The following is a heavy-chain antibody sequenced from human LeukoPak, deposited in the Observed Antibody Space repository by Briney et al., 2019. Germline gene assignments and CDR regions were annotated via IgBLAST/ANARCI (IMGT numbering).Heavy chain of an antibody. CDR3: ARDGGYDY. CDR1: GFTFSSYA. V-gene: IGHV3-30*04. D-gene: IGHD3-16*01. J-gene: IGHJ4*02. Sequence: GKSLRLSCAASGFTFSSYAMHWVRQAPGKGLEWVAVISYVGTNKYYADSVKGRFTISRDNSKSTLYLQMNSLRVEDTAVYYCARDGGYDYWGQGALVPVSS. CDR2: ISYVGTNK.